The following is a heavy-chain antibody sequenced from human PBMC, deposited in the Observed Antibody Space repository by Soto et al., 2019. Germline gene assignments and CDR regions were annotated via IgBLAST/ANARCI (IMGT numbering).Heavy chain of an antibody. CDR3: ARDLSPIAVALYYYYGMDV. D-gene: IGHD6-19*01. Sequence: ASVKVSCKASGYTFTSYYMHWARQAPGQGLEWMGIINPSGGSTSYAQKFQGRVTMTRDTSTSTVYMELSSLRSEDTAVYYCARDLSPIAVALYYYYGMDVWGQGTTVTVSS. CDR1: GYTFTSYY. CDR2: INPSGGST. V-gene: IGHV1-46*01. J-gene: IGHJ6*02.